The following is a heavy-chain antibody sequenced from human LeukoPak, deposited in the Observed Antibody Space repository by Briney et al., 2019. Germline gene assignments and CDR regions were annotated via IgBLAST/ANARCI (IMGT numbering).Heavy chain of an antibody. D-gene: IGHD5-18*01. CDR3: ARDNSYGFDS. CDR2: ISSSGSTV. V-gene: IGHV3-48*03. J-gene: IGHJ4*02. Sequence: GGSLRLSCAASGFTFSNYGMNWVRQAPGKGLEWVSTISSSGSTVYYADSVKGRFTISRDNAKNTLYLQMNSLRAEDTAVFYCARDNSYGFDSWGQGTLVTVSS. CDR1: GFTFSNYG.